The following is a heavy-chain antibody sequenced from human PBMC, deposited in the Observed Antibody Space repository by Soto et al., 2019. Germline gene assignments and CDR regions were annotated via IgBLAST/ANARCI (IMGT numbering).Heavy chain of an antibody. CDR1: GFTFSSYA. CDR2: ISSNGGST. D-gene: IGHD6-6*01. CDR3: ARSPCAGSSSGAVWFDP. Sequence: GGSLRLSCAASGFTFSSYAMHWVRQAPGKGLEYVSAISSNGGSTYYANSVKGRFTISRDNSKNTLYLQMGSLRAEDMAVYYCARSPCAGSSSGAVWFDPWGQGTLVTVSS. V-gene: IGHV3-64*01. J-gene: IGHJ5*02.